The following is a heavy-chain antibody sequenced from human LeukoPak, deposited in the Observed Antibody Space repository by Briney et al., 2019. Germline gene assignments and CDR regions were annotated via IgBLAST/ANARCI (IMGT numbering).Heavy chain of an antibody. CDR2: INPNSGGT. CDR1: GYTFTGYY. D-gene: IGHD2-2*01. Sequence: ASVKVSCKASGYTFTGYYMHWVRQALGQGLEWMGWINPNSGGTNYAQKFQGRVTMTRDTSISTAYMELSRLRSDDTAVYYCARRGASYQLLGYWGQGTLVTVSS. J-gene: IGHJ4*02. CDR3: ARRGASYQLLGY. V-gene: IGHV1-2*02.